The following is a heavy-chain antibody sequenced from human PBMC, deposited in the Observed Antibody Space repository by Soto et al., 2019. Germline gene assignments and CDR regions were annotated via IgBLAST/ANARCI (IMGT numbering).Heavy chain of an antibody. CDR1: GFTFSSYA. CDR3: AREYIVVVPAAPDY. J-gene: IGHJ4*02. CDR2: ISSDGSNK. D-gene: IGHD2-2*01. Sequence: QVQLVESGGGVVQPGRSLRLSCAASGFTFSSYAMHWVRQAPGKGLEWVAVISSDGSNKYYADSVKGRFTISRDNSKNTLCLQMNSLRAEDTAVYYCAREYIVVVPAAPDYWGQGTLVTVSS. V-gene: IGHV3-30-3*01.